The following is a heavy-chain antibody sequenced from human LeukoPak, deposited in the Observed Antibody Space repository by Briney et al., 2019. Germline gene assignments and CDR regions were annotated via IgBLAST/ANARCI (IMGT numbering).Heavy chain of an antibody. CDR3: ARSLEEGYYYYYMDA. CDR1: GFTFSSYA. V-gene: IGHV3-30*04. D-gene: IGHD1-1*01. J-gene: IGHJ6*03. Sequence: GGSLRLSCAASGFTFSSYASHWVRQAPGKWLEWVAVISYDGSNKYYADSVKGRFTISRYNSKNTLYLQMNSLRAEDTAVYYCARSLEEGYYYYYMDAWGKGTTVTVSS. CDR2: ISYDGSNK.